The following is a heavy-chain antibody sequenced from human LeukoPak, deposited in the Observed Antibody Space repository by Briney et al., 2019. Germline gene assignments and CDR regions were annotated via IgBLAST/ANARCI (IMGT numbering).Heavy chain of an antibody. V-gene: IGHV4-34*01. Sequence: SSETLSLTCAVYGGSFSGYYWSWIRQPPGKGLEWIGEINHSGSTNYNPSLKSRVTISVDTPKNQFSLKLSSVTAADTAVYYCARGWGITAGFDYWGQGTLVTVSS. CDR2: INHSGST. CDR3: ARGWGITAGFDY. CDR1: GGSFSGYY. J-gene: IGHJ4*02. D-gene: IGHD6-19*01.